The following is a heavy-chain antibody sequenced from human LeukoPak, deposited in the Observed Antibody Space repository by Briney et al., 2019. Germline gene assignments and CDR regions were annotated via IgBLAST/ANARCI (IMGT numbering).Heavy chain of an antibody. CDR2: ISGSGGST. CDR3: AKDLIYCSSTSCYEPGGYYYVY. Sequence: PGGSLRLSCAASGFTFSSYAMSWVRQAPGKGLEWVSAISGSGGSTYYADSVKGRFTISRDNSKNTLYLQMNSLIAEDTAVYYCAKDLIYCSSTSCYEPGGYYYVYWGQGTLVTVSS. D-gene: IGHD2-2*01. J-gene: IGHJ4*02. CDR1: GFTFSSYA. V-gene: IGHV3-23*01.